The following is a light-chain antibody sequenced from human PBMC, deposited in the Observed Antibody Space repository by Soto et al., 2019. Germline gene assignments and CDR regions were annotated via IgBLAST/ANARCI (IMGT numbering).Light chain of an antibody. CDR1: QSISSY. CDR3: QQSYSTPFT. V-gene: IGKV1-39*01. J-gene: IGKJ3*01. CDR2: AAS. Sequence: DIQMTQSPSSLSASLGDRVTITCLASQSISSYLNWYQQKPGKAPKLLIYAASSLQSGVPSRFSGSGSGTDFTLTSSSLQPEDFATYYCQQSYSTPFTFGPGTKVDIK.